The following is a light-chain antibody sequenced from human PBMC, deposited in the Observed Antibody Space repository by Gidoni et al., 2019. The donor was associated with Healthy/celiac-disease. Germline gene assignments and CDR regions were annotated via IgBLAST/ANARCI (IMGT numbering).Light chain of an antibody. J-gene: IGKJ1*01. CDR2: KAS. CDR1: QSISSW. V-gene: IGKV1-5*03. Sequence: DIQMTQSPSTLSASVGDRVNITCRASQSISSWLAWYQQKPGKAPKILIYKASSLESGVPSRFSVSGSGTEFTLTISRLQTYDFATYSCQQYNSYSLWTFGQGTKVEIK. CDR3: QQYNSYSLWT.